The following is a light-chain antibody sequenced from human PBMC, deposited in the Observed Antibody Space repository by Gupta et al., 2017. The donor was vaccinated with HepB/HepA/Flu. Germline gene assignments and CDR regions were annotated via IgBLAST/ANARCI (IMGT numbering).Light chain of an antibody. CDR3: QKYNTWPFA. V-gene: IGKV3-15*01. CDR1: QNINSN. CDR2: GAS. J-gene: IGKJ3*01. Sequence: EIVMTQSPATLSVSPGERATLSCSASQNINSNLAWYQQQPGQAPRLLIYGASTRATGIPARCSGSGSGTEFTLTISNLQSEDFVIYYCQKYNTWPFAFGPGTKVDIK.